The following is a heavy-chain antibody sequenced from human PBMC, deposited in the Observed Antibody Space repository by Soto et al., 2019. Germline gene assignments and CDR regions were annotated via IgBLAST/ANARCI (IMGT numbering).Heavy chain of an antibody. CDR1: WLKIISYG. Sequence: WVLQRVCSTAAWLKIISYGSHRVSKTTGKGLEWVAVISYDGSNKYYADSVKGRFTISRDNSKNTLYLQMNSLRAEDTAVYYCAKDGPLTTHYYYYYYMDVWGKGTTVTVSS. D-gene: IGHD4-4*01. J-gene: IGHJ6*03. CDR2: ISYDGSNK. V-gene: IGHV3-30*18. CDR3: AKDGPLTTHYYYYYYMDV.